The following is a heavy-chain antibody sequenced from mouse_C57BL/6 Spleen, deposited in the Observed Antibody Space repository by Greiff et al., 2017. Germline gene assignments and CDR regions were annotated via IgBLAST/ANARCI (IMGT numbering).Heavy chain of an antibody. CDR1: GYTFTDYE. CDR2: IDPETGGT. Sequence: VKLMESGAELVRPGASVTLSCKASGYTFTDYEMHWVKQTPVHGLEWIGAIDPETGGTAYNQKFKGKAILTADKSSSTAYMELRSLTSEDSAVYYCTVVATGYWGQGTTLTVSS. D-gene: IGHD1-1*01. CDR3: TVVATGY. V-gene: IGHV1-15*01. J-gene: IGHJ2*01.